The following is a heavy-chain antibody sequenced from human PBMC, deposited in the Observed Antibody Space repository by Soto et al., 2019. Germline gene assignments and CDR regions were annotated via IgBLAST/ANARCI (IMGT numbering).Heavy chain of an antibody. J-gene: IGHJ6*03. D-gene: IGHD3-10*01. CDR2: IYPGDSDT. V-gene: IGHV5-51*01. CDR1: GYSFTSYW. Sequence: GESLKISCKGSGYSFTSYWIGWVRQMPGKGLEWMGIIYPGDSDTRYSPSFQGQVTISADKSISTAYLQWSSLKASDTAMYYCARQIPGPGFGELNSYYYMDVWGKGTTVTVSS. CDR3: ARQIPGPGFGELNSYYYMDV.